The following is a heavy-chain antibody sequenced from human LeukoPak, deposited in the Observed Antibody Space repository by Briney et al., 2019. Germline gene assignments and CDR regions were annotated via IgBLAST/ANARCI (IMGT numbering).Heavy chain of an antibody. V-gene: IGHV1-2*02. J-gene: IGHJ4*02. D-gene: IGHD6-19*01. CDR3: ARDSSGSNKIDY. CDR2: INPSSGGT. CDR1: GYTFTGYY. Sequence: GASVKVSCKASGYTFTGYYMHWVRQAPGQGLEWMGWINPSSGGTNYAQKFQGRVTMTRDTSISTAYMELSRLRSDDTAVYYCARDSSGSNKIDYWGQGTLVTVSS.